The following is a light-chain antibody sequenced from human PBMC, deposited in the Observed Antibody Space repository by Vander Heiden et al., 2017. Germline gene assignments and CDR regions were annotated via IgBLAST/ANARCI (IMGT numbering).Light chain of an antibody. Sequence: DIVITHPPDSLASSLGARATINCKSSQSVLYSSNNKNYLAWYQQKPGQPPKLLIYWASTRESGVPDRFSGSGSGTDFTLTISSLQAEDVAVYFCQQYYSTPRTFGQGTRVEIE. CDR2: WAS. CDR1: QSVLYSSNNKNY. J-gene: IGKJ1*01. V-gene: IGKV4-1*01. CDR3: QQYYSTPRT.